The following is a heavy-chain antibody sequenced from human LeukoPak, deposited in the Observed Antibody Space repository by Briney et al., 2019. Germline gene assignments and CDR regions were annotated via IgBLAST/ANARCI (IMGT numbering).Heavy chain of an antibody. CDR3: ARDQLAY. CDR2: ISYGGSNK. Sequence: GGSLRLSCAASGFTFSSYAMHWVRQAPGKGLEWVAVISYGGSNKYYADSVKGRFTISRDNSKNTLYLQMNSLRAEDTAVYYCARDQLAYWGQGTLVTVSS. D-gene: IGHD6-13*01. J-gene: IGHJ4*02. V-gene: IGHV3-30-3*01. CDR1: GFTFSSYA.